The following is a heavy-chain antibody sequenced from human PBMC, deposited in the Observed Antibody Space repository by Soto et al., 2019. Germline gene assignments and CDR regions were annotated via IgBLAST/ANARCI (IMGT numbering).Heavy chain of an antibody. D-gene: IGHD6-6*01. Sequence: QVQLQESGPGLVKPSETLSLTCTVSGASITSYYWGWIRQPPGKGLEWIGYIYSGGSTNYNPALKSRVTISLDTSKNQNSLTLTSTTAADTDVYYCARDLSIATGGMDVWGQGTTVSVSS. CDR2: IYSGGST. CDR3: ARDLSIATGGMDV. CDR1: GASITSYY. V-gene: IGHV4-59*01. J-gene: IGHJ6*02.